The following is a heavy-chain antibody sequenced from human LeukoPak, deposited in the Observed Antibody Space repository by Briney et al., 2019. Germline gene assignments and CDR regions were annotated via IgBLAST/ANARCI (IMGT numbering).Heavy chain of an antibody. CDR2: INPSNGDT. Sequence: ASVKVSCKASGYTFTYHYIHLVRQSPGQGLEWMGIINPSNGDTNYAQRFQGRVTMTRDTSTSTVYMELSSLDSEDTAVYYCARESDVGKDFDCWGQGTLVTVSS. CDR3: ARESDVGKDFDC. J-gene: IGHJ4*02. CDR1: GYTFTYHY. V-gene: IGHV1-46*01. D-gene: IGHD1-1*01.